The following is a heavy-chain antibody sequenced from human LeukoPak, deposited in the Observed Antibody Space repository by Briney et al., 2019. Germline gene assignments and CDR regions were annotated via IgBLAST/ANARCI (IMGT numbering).Heavy chain of an antibody. CDR3: ARSVYNYGPGADY. Sequence: GGSLRLSCAASGFTFSSYGMTWVRQAPGKGLEWVSSISGTGGGTYYADSVKGRFTISRDNAKNTLYLQMNSLRDEDTAVYYCARSVYNYGPGADYWGQGTLVTVSS. CDR2: ISGTGGGT. CDR1: GFTFSSYG. D-gene: IGHD3-10*01. J-gene: IGHJ4*02. V-gene: IGHV3-23*01.